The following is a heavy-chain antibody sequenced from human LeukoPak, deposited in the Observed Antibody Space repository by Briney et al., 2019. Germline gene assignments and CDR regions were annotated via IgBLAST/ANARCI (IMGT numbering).Heavy chain of an antibody. V-gene: IGHV3-9*01. CDR3: AKDITGYSSSPDY. D-gene: IGHD6-6*01. CDR2: ISWNSGSI. J-gene: IGHJ4*02. Sequence: GGSLRLSCAASGFTFDDYAMHWVRQAPGKGLEGVSGISWNSGSIGYADSVKGRFTISRDNAKNSLYLQMNSLRAEDTALYYCAKDITGYSSSPDYWGQGTLVTVSS. CDR1: GFTFDDYA.